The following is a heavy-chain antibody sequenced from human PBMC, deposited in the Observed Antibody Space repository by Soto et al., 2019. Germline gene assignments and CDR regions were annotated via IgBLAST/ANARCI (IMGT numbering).Heavy chain of an antibody. Sequence: AETLSLSCAVYGWAFIGYDWIWSRHPPGKGREWIGEINHSGSTNYNPSLKSRVTISVDTPNNQFSQKLSPATAAATAVYYCATRTYCSSTSCYNANWIDPWGQGTPVTVSS. CDR1: GWAFIGYD. V-gene: IGHV4-34*01. J-gene: IGHJ5*02. CDR3: ATRTYCSSTSCYNANWIDP. D-gene: IGHD2-2*02. CDR2: INHSGST.